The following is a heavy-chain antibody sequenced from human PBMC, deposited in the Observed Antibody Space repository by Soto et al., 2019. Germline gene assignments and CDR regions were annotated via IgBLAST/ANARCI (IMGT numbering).Heavy chain of an antibody. CDR3: ARVRVVGATRLYYHYGLDV. J-gene: IGHJ6*02. Sequence: SVKVSCKASGGTFSTYAISWVREAPGQGLEWMGGVIPIFGTSTYAQNFQGRVTITADESTSTAYMELSRLRSEDTAVYYCARVRVVGATRLYYHYGLDVWGQGTTVTVSS. V-gene: IGHV1-69*13. CDR1: GGTFSTYA. CDR2: VIPIFGTS. D-gene: IGHD1-26*01.